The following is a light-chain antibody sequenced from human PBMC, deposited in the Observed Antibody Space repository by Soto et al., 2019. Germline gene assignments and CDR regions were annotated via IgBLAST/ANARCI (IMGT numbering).Light chain of an antibody. J-gene: IGKJ4*01. CDR3: QEYARWPVT. V-gene: IGKV3-15*01. Sequence: EIVMTQSPATLSVSPGERATLSCRASQSVSGNLAWYHQKPGQAHSLLMYGACTRATGLPGRFSGSGSGNEFPITIDRLQYADFAVYYCQEYARWPVTFGGGTKVDIK. CDR2: GAC. CDR1: QSVSGN.